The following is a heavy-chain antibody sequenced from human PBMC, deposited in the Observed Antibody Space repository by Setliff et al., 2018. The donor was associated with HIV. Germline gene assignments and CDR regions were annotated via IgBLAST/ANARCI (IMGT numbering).Heavy chain of an antibody. D-gene: IGHD3-10*01. CDR1: GDSISSYY. CDR2: IYTSGIT. J-gene: IGHJ6*03. CDR3: ARDRRGYYYGPGSCYMDV. Sequence: SETLSLXCTVSGDSISSYYWSWIRQPPGKGLEWIGYIYTSGITDYNPSLKSRVTISGDTSKNQCSLKLSSVTAADTAVYYCARDRRGYYYGPGSCYMDVWGTGTTVTVSS. V-gene: IGHV4-4*08.